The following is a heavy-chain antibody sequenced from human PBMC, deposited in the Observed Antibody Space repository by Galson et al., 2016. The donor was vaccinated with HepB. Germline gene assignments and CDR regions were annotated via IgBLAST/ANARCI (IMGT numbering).Heavy chain of an antibody. V-gene: IGHV3-23*01. Sequence: SLRLSCAASGLTFSRYAMTWVRQAPGKGLEWVSTINNGGATYYGDSVKGRFIISRDNSKNTLYLQMNNLRAEDTAVYYCAKDDFWSGYSRSGLDYWGQGTLVTVFS. J-gene: IGHJ4*02. CDR2: INNGGAT. CDR3: AKDDFWSGYSRSGLDY. CDR1: GLTFSRYA. D-gene: IGHD3-3*01.